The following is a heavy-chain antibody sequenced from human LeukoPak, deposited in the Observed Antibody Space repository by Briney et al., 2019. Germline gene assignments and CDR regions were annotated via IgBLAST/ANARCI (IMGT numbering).Heavy chain of an antibody. D-gene: IGHD5/OR15-5a*01. J-gene: IGHJ4*02. CDR1: GDSVSSNSAA. CDR3: ARSISGLGD. V-gene: IGHV6-1*01. Sequence: SQTLSLTFAISGDSVSSNSAAWHWIRQSPSRGLEWLGRTYYRSKWYNDYAVAVKGRITIRADTSYNQFSLQRNSVTPEDTCVYYCARSISGLGDWGQGTLVTVSS. CDR2: TYYRSKWYN.